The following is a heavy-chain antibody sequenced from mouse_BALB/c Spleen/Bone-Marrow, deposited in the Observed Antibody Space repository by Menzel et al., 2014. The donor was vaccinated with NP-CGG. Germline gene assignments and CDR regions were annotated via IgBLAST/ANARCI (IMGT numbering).Heavy chain of an antibody. CDR1: GFSLTSYG. J-gene: IGHJ3*01. D-gene: IGHD4-1*01. CDR3: TTELGGFAY. V-gene: IGHV2-9*02. Sequence: VQRVESGPGLVAPSQSLSITCTVSGFSLTSYGVYWVRQPPGKGLEWLGVIWAGGSTNYNSALMSRLSISKDNSKSQVFLKMNSLQTDDTAMYYCTTELGGFAYWGQGTLVTVSA. CDR2: IWAGGST.